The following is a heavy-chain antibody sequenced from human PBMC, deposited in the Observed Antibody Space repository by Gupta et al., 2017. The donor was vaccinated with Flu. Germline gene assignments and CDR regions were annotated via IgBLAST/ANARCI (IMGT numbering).Heavy chain of an antibody. D-gene: IGHD4-17*01. CDR3: THVITTVTSY. V-gene: IGHV2-5*02. Sequence: SLRTSGVGVGWIRQPPGKALEWLALIYWDEDTRDSPSLRNRLTITKATSKNQVVLTMTNMDPVDTATYYCTHVITTVTSYWGQGTLVTVSS. CDR1: SLRTSGVG. CDR2: IYWDEDT. J-gene: IGHJ4*02.